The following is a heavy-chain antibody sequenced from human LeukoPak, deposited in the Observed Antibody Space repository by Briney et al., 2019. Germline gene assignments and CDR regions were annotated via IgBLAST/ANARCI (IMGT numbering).Heavy chain of an antibody. CDR2: VSGSGGST. CDR3: ARDGYSGYDSAVYYYGMDV. D-gene: IGHD5-12*01. CDR1: GFTFSTYA. Sequence: GGSLRLSCAASGFTFSTYAMSWVRQAPGKGLEWVSAVSGSGGSTNYADSVKGRVTVSRDNSKSTLYLQMNSLRAEDTAVYYCARDGYSGYDSAVYYYGMDVWGQGTTVTVSS. V-gene: IGHV3-23*01. J-gene: IGHJ6*02.